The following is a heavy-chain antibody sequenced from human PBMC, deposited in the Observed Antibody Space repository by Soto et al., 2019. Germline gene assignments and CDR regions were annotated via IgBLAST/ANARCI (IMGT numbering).Heavy chain of an antibody. D-gene: IGHD6-19*01. Sequence: GGSLRLSCVASGFSISTHALTWVRQAPGKGLEWVSSFSGRSGDTYYAASVKGRFTISGDGSKNTMILQMNNLRADDTALYYCARDSSAWPNYFDSWGQGIQVTVSS. CDR2: FSGRSGDT. V-gene: IGHV3-23*01. CDR3: ARDSSAWPNYFDS. J-gene: IGHJ4*02. CDR1: GFSISTHA.